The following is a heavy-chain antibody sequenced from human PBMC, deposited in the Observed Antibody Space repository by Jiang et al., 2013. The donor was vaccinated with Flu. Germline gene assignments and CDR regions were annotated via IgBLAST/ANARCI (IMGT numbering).Heavy chain of an antibody. CDR2: ISAYNGNT. Sequence: YTFTSYGISWVRQAPGQGLEWVGWISAYNGNTNYAQKLQGRVTMTTDTSTSTAYMELRSLRSDDTAVYYCAKDLYYYDSSGYYYLPAAHDYWGQGTLVTVSS. V-gene: IGHV1-18*01. CDR3: AKDLYYYDSSGYYYLPAAHDY. CDR1: YTFTSYG. D-gene: IGHD3-22*01. J-gene: IGHJ4*02.